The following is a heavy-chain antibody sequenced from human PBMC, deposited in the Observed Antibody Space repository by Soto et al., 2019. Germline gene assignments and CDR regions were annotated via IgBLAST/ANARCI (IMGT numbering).Heavy chain of an antibody. J-gene: IGHJ6*01. V-gene: IGHV3-64D*08. CDR2: ISSNGGST. CDR3: VKVPDYDFWSGYGMYYYYGMDV. D-gene: IGHD3-3*01. Sequence: PGGSLRLSCSASGFTFSSYAMHWVRQAPGKGLEYVSAISSNGGSTYYADSVKGRFTISRDNSKNTLYLQMSSLRAEDTAVYYCVKVPDYDFWSGYGMYYYYGMDVWGQGTTVTLSS. CDR1: GFTFSSYA.